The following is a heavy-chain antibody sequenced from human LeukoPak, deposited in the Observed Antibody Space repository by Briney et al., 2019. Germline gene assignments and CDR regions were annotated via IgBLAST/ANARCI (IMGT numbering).Heavy chain of an antibody. Sequence: PPGRSLRLSCAASGFTFDDYAMHRVRQAPGKGLEWVSGISWNSDTRTYADSVKGRFTISRDNAKNSLYLQVNSLRAEDTALYYCAKAMIVVITDDAFDIWGQGTMVTVSS. CDR2: ISWNSDTR. V-gene: IGHV3-9*01. CDR1: GFTFDDYA. CDR3: AKAMIVVITDDAFDI. J-gene: IGHJ3*02. D-gene: IGHD3-22*01.